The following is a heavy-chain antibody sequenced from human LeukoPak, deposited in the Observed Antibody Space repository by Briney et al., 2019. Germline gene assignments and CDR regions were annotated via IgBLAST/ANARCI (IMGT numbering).Heavy chain of an antibody. CDR1: GGSISSYY. Sequence: PSETLSLTCTVSGGSISSYYWSWIRQPAGKGLEWIGRIYISGSTNYNPSLKSRVTMSVDTSKNQFSLKLSSVTAADTAVYYCARVRAQWRVSYYYYYMDVWGKGTTVTISS. CDR3: ARVRAQWRVSYYYYYMDV. CDR2: IYISGST. D-gene: IGHD6-19*01. J-gene: IGHJ6*03. V-gene: IGHV4-4*07.